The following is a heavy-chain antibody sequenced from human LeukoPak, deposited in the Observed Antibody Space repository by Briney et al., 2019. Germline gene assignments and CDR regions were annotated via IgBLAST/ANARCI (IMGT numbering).Heavy chain of an antibody. D-gene: IGHD5-24*01. J-gene: IGHJ4*02. CDR1: GGSISSNSYR. CDR2: IYHSGST. V-gene: IGHV4-39*01. CDR3: VRMSNELPDY. Sequence: SETLSLTCTVSGGSISSNSYRWGWIRQPPGKGLEWIGTIYHSGSTYYNPSLKSRVTISVDMSKNQFSLRLCSVTAADTALYYCVRMSNELPDYWGQGTLVTFSS.